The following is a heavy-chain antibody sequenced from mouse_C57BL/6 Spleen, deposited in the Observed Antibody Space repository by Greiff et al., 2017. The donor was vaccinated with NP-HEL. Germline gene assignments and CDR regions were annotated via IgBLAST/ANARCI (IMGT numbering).Heavy chain of an antibody. CDR2: IDPSDSET. V-gene: IGHV1-52*01. J-gene: IGHJ1*03. CDR3: ARWGVVATDWYFDV. Sequence: QVQLQQPGAELVRPGSSVKLSCKASGYTFTSYWMHWVKQRPIQGLEWIGNIDPSDSETHYNQKFKDKATLTVDKSSSTAYMQLSSLTSEDSAVYYCARWGVVATDWYFDVWGTGTTVTVSS. D-gene: IGHD1-1*01. CDR1: GYTFTSYW.